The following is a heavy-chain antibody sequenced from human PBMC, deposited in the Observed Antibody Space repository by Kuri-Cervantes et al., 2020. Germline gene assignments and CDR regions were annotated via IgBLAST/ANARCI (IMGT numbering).Heavy chain of an antibody. CDR3: ARQRFDWLSHYYYYYGMDV. Sequence: LSLTCAASGFTFSSYALHGVRQAPGKGLEWVAFISYDEENENYADSVKGRFTISRDNAKNSLYLQMNSLRAEDTAVYYCARQRFDWLSHYYYYYGMDVWGQGTTVTVSS. CDR2: ISYDEENE. CDR1: GFTFSSYA. V-gene: IGHV3-30*04. D-gene: IGHD3-9*01. J-gene: IGHJ6*02.